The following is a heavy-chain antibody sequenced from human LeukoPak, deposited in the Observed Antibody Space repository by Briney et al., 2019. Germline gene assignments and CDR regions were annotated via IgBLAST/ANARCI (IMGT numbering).Heavy chain of an antibody. V-gene: IGHV3-30-3*01. D-gene: IGHD5-18*01. CDR3: ARDGAIQLWPNFDY. CDR1: VFTFSSYA. J-gene: IGHJ4*02. Sequence: GGSLRLSCAPSVFTFSSYAMHWIRQAPGKGLEWVADISYDGSNKYYADSVKGRFTISRDNTKNTLYLRMNSLRAEDTAVYYCARDGAIQLWPNFDYWGQGTLVTVSS. CDR2: ISYDGSNK.